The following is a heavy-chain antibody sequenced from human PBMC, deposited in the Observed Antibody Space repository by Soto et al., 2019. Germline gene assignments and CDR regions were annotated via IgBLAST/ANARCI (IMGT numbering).Heavy chain of an antibody. CDR2: IKQGGSEK. CDR3: ARVRRFSVVVPAAPTVTTRTFDY. Sequence: GGSLRLSCAASGFTFSSYWMSWVRQAPGKGLEWVANIKQGGSEKYYVDSVKGRFTISRDNAKNSLYLQMNSLRAEDTAVYYCARVRRFSVVVPAAPTVTTRTFDYWGQGTLVTVSS. V-gene: IGHV3-7*04. D-gene: IGHD2-2*01. J-gene: IGHJ4*02. CDR1: GFTFSSYW.